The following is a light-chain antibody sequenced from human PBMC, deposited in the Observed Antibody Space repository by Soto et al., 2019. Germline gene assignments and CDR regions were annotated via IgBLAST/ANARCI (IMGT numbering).Light chain of an antibody. J-gene: IGLJ1*01. CDR1: SSDVGSYNY. CDR3: SSFTSSSTL. V-gene: IGLV2-14*01. Sequence: QSALTQPASVSGSPGQWITISCTGTSSDVGSYNYVSWYQQPPGNAPKLMIYEVSDRPSGISGRFSGSKSGNTASLTISGLQTEDEADYYCSSFTSSSTLFGTGTKLTVL. CDR2: EVS.